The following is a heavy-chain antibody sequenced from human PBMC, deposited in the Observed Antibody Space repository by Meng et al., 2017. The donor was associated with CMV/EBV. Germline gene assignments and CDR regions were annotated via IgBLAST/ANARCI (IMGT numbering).Heavy chain of an antibody. CDR3: ARGHEALYYYGMDV. CDR2: IYSGGST. J-gene: IGHJ6*02. V-gene: IGHV3-53*01. Sequence: GGSLRLSCAASGFTVSSNYMSWVRQAPGKGLEWVSVIYSGGSTYYADSVKGRFTISRDNSKNTLYLQMNSLRAEDTAVYYCARGHEALYYYGMDVWAKGPRSPSP. CDR1: GFTVSSNY.